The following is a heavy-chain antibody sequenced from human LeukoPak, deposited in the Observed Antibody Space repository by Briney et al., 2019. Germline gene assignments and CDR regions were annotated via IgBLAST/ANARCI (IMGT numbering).Heavy chain of an antibody. J-gene: IGHJ4*02. V-gene: IGHV4-39*07. D-gene: IGHD3-22*01. CDR1: GGSISSSSYY. Sequence: KASETLSLTCTVSGGSISSSSYYWGWVRQPPGRGLEWIGSIYYSASTYYNPSLKSRVTISVDTSKNQFSLKLSSVTAADTAVYYCARVGYHYYDSTGYSNFDYWGQGTLVTVSS. CDR3: ARVGYHYYDSTGYSNFDY. CDR2: IYYSAST.